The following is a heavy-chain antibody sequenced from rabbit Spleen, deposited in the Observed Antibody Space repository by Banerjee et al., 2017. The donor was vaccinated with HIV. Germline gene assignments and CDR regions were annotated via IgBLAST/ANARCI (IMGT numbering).Heavy chain of an antibody. Sequence: QLVESGGGLVKPEGSLTLSCKASGFDFSNCYMSWVRQAPGKGLEWIGYIDPLFGSTYFASWVNGRFTISSHNAQNTLYLQLNSLTVADTATYFCARSDGYYDSGWYYFNLWGPGTLVTVS. J-gene: IGHJ4*01. CDR1: GFDFSNCY. D-gene: IGHD4-1*01. V-gene: IGHV1S7*01. CDR3: ARSDGYYDSGWYYFNL. CDR2: IDPLFGST.